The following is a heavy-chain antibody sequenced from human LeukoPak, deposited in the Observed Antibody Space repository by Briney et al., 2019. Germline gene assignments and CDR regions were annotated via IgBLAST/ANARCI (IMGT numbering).Heavy chain of an antibody. Sequence: SQTLSLTCAISGDSVSSNSASWNRIRQSPSRGLEWLGRTYYRSQQWHSDYAPSVKGRITLNADTSKNQFSLQLNSMTPEDTAVYYCGRETDFGVVTNWGQGTLVTVSS. V-gene: IGHV6-1*01. D-gene: IGHD3-3*01. CDR1: GDSVSSNSAS. J-gene: IGHJ4*02. CDR2: TYYRSQQWHS. CDR3: GRETDFGVVTN.